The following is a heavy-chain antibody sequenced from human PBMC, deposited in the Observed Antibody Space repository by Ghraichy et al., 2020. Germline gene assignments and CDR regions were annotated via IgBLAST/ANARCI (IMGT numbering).Heavy chain of an antibody. Sequence: SETLSLTCTVSGGSISSYYWSWIRQPPGKGLEWIGYIYYSGSTNYNPSLKSRVTILVDTSKNQFSLKLSSVTAADTAVYYCARAGPYSNNRYYYYYYMDVWGKGTTVTVSS. J-gene: IGHJ6*03. D-gene: IGHD4-11*01. CDR1: GGSISSYY. V-gene: IGHV4-59*01. CDR2: IYYSGST. CDR3: ARAGPYSNNRYYYYYYMDV.